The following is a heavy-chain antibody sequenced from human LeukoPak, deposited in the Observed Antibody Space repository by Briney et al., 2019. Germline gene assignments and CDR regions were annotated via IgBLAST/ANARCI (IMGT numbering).Heavy chain of an antibody. CDR2: INPSGCST. CDR3: ARDIVVVPAAMLYYYYGMDV. V-gene: IGHV1-46*01. D-gene: IGHD2-2*01. Sequence: ASVKVSCKVSGYTFTSYYMHWVRQAPGQGLEWMGIINPSGCSTSYAQKFQGRVTMTRDMSTSTVYMELSSLRSEDTAVYYCARDIVVVPAAMLYYYYGMDVWGQGTAVTVSS. CDR1: GYTFTSYY. J-gene: IGHJ6*02.